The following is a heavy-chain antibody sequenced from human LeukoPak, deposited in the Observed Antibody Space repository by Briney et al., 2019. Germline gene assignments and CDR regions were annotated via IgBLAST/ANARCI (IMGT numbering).Heavy chain of an antibody. CDR1: GGSFSGYY. D-gene: IGHD2-15*01. CDR3: ARELSGDCSGGSCYSASNWFDP. CDR2: INHSGST. V-gene: IGHV4-34*01. J-gene: IGHJ5*02. Sequence: SETLSLTCAVYGGSFSGYYWSWIRQPPGKGLEWIGEINHSGSTNYNPSLKSRVTMSVDTSKNQFSLKLSSVTAADTAVYYCARELSGDCSGGSCYSASNWFDPWGQGTLVTVSS.